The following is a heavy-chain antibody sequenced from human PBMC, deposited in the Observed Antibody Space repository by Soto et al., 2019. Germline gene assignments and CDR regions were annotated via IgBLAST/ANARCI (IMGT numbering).Heavy chain of an antibody. CDR3: AREDWYYFDY. CDR1: GFIFRNHW. CDR2: IKEDGSEK. V-gene: IGHV3-7*01. Sequence: EVQVVESGGGLVQPGGSLRLSCGASGFIFRNHWMSWVRQAPGKGLEWVANIKEDGSEKYYVDSVKGRFSISRDNSRTSLYLQMTSLRAEDTAVYYCAREDWYYFDYWGQGTLVIVSS. D-gene: IGHD3-9*01. J-gene: IGHJ4*02.